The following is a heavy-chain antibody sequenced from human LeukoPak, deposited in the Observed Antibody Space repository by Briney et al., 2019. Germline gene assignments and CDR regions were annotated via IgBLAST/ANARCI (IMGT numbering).Heavy chain of an antibody. CDR2: IYNSGTT. J-gene: IGHJ4*02. Sequence: KASETLSLTCTVSGGSISNYYWNWIRQPPGKGLEYIGYIYNSGTTNYNPSLKSRVTISVDTSKNQLSLKLSSVTAADTAIYYCAKSFSETERATITAYWGQGTLVTVSS. V-gene: IGHV4-59*01. D-gene: IGHD5-24*01. CDR3: AKSFSETERATITAY. CDR1: GGSISNYY.